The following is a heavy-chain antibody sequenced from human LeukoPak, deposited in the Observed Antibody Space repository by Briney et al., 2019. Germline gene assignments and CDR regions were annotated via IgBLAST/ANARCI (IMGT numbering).Heavy chain of an antibody. CDR1: GGSISSSNW. J-gene: IGHJ1*01. D-gene: IGHD6-13*01. V-gene: IGHV4-4*02. CDR2: IYHSGSI. CDR3: ARGPTLYSSSWYFQH. Sequence: MPSGTLSLTCAVSGGSISSSNWWSWVRQPPGKGLAWIGEIYHSGSINYNPSLKSRVTISVDKSKNQFSLKLSSVTAADTAVYYCARGPTLYSSSWYFQHWGQGTLVTVSS.